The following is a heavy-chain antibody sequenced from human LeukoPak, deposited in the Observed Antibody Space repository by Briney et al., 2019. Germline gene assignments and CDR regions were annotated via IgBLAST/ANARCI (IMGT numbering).Heavy chain of an antibody. D-gene: IGHD6-19*01. CDR1: GFTFSNAW. Sequence: GGSLRLSCAASGFTFSNAWMSWVRQAPGKGLEWVGRIKSKTDGGTTDYAAPVKGRFTISRDDSKNTLYLQMNSLKTEDTAVYYCTADLAVADQGDYWGQGTLVTVSS. V-gene: IGHV3-15*01. J-gene: IGHJ4*02. CDR2: IKSKTDGGTT. CDR3: TADLAVADQGDY.